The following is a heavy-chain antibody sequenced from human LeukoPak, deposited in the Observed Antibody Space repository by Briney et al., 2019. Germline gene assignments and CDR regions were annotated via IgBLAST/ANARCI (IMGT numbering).Heavy chain of an antibody. V-gene: IGHV4-4*07. J-gene: IGHJ4*02. CDR3: ARKQCRTINCPVDY. Sequence: PSETLSLTCTVSGGSISTYYWSWIRQPAGKGLEWIGRIYSSGSTNYNPSLTSRVTMSVDTPKNQFSVNLSSVTAADTAVYYCARKQCRTINCPVDYWGQGTLVTVSS. D-gene: IGHD2-8*01. CDR1: GGSISTYY. CDR2: IYSSGST.